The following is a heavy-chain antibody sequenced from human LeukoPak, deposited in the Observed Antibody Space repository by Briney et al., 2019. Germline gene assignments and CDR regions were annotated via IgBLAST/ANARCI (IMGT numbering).Heavy chain of an antibody. D-gene: IGHD5/OR15-5a*01. CDR1: GFTFSKYR. Sequence: PGGSLRLSCVVSGFTFSKYRMTWVRQAPRKGLEWVANINQDGSDIYYLDSLGGRFTISRDNAAGSVFLHLDNLTVEDTAVYYCARSQSTMATWSLDYWGRGTRVTVSS. J-gene: IGHJ4*02. CDR2: INQDGSDI. V-gene: IGHV3-7*01. CDR3: ARSQSTMATWSLDY.